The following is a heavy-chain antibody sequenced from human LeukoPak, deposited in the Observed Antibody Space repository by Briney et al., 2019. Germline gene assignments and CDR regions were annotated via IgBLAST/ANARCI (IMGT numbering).Heavy chain of an antibody. D-gene: IGHD4-17*01. CDR3: ARGHGDHEVYFDY. CDR2: IIPIFGTA. Sequence: SVKVSCKASGGTFSSYAISLVRQAPGQGLEWMGRIIPIFGTANYAQKFQGRVTITTDESTSTAYMELSSLRSEDTAVYYCARGHGDHEVYFDYWGQGTLVTVSS. CDR1: GGTFSSYA. V-gene: IGHV1-69*05. J-gene: IGHJ4*02.